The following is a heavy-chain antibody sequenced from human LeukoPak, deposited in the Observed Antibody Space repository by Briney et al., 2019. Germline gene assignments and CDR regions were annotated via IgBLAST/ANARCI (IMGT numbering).Heavy chain of an antibody. CDR3: ARQTAMGRSGDY. CDR2: IDPSDSET. CDR1: GYSFTSYW. Sequence: GESLKISCKASGYSFTSYWIGWVRPLPGKGLEWMGIIDPSDSETRYTPSFQGQVTISVDKSLTTADLQWNSLKASDTAMYYCARQTAMGRSGDYWGQGTLVTVSS. D-gene: IGHD5-18*01. V-gene: IGHV5-51*01. J-gene: IGHJ4*02.